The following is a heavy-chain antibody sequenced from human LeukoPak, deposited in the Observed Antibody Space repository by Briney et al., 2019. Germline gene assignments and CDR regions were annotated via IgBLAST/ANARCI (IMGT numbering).Heavy chain of an antibody. CDR2: ISWDGGST. V-gene: IGHV3-43D*03. J-gene: IGHJ6*03. CDR1: GFTFDDYA. CDR3: AKDGSSGYYYYYMDV. Sequence: GGSLRLSCAASGFTFDDYAMHWVRQAPGKGLEWVSLISWDGGSTYYADSVKGRFTISGDNSKNSLYLQMNSLRAEDTALYYCAKDGSSGYYYYYMDVWGKGTTVTVSS.